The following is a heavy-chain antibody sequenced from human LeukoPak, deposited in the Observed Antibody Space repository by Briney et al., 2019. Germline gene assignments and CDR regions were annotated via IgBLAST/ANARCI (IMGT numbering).Heavy chain of an antibody. CDR2: IYYSGST. Sequence: PSETLSLTCTVSGGSISSYYWGWIRQPPGKGLEWIGYIYYSGSTNYNPSLKSRVTISVDTSKNQFSLKLNSVTAADTAVYFCARTTEGGYTYDYFYYYYMDVWGKGTTVTISS. J-gene: IGHJ6*03. CDR1: GGSISSYY. CDR3: ARTTEGGYTYDYFYYYYMDV. D-gene: IGHD5-18*01. V-gene: IGHV4-59*01.